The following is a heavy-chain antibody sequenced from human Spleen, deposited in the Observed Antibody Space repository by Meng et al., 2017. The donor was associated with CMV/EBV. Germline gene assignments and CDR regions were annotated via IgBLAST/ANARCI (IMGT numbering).Heavy chain of an antibody. V-gene: IGHV3-7*01. CDR1: RFTFSSYW. Sequence: GESLKISCAASRFTFSSYWMTWVRQAPGKGLEWVANIKQDGSEKYYVDSVKGRFTISRDNAKNSLYLQVNSLRAEDTALYYCARQGVGAGYAAGLPYGLDVWGQGTTVTVSS. J-gene: IGHJ6*02. CDR2: IKQDGSEK. D-gene: IGHD1-26*01. CDR3: ARQGVGAGYAAGLPYGLDV.